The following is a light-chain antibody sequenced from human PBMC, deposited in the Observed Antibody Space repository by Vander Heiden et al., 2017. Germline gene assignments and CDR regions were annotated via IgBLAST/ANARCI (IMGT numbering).Light chain of an antibody. J-gene: IGLJ3*02. CDR3: QAYDSSLGAWV. V-gene: IGLV1-40*03. CDR1: SSNIGAGYN. CDR2: GNF. Sequence: QSVVTQPPSVSGTLGQRVTMSCTGTSSNIGAGYNVHWYQHLPGRAPTLLICGNFNRASGVPDRFSASKSGASASLDISGVQPDDEADYYCQAYDSSLGAWVFGGGTKLTVL.